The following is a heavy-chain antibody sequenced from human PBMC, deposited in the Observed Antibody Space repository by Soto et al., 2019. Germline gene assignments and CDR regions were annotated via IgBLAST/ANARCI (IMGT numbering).Heavy chain of an antibody. J-gene: IGHJ4*02. V-gene: IGHV3-74*01. CDR3: AVSYTGTPDY. CDR1: GLTFSSYW. CDR2: INSDGSST. Sequence: EVQLVESGGGLVQPGGSLRLSCAASGLTFSSYWMHWVRQAPGKGLVWVSRINSDGSSTNYADSVKGRFTISRDNAKNTRYLQINSMIAEDTAVYYCAVSYTGTPDYWGQGNLVTVSS. D-gene: IGHD4-17*01.